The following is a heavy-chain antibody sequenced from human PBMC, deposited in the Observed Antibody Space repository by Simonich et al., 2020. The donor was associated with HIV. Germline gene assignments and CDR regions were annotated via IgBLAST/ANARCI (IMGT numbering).Heavy chain of an antibody. V-gene: IGHV4-34*01. J-gene: IGHJ4*02. CDR3: ARRDRELILYFDY. Sequence: QVQLQQWGAGLLKPSETLSPICAFYGGSFSGYYWSWIRQPPGKGLEWIGEINHRGITNYKSSLNSRATISVDKSKNQFSLKLSSVTAADTAIYYCARRDRELILYFDYWGQGNLVTVSS. CDR2: INHRGIT. CDR1: GGSFSGYY. D-gene: IGHD3-3*01.